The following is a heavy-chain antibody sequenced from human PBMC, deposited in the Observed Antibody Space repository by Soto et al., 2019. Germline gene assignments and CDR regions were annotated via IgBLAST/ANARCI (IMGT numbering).Heavy chain of an antibody. V-gene: IGHV3-23*01. CDR1: GFIFSDYA. CDR3: VKGMNYYYYYMDV. CDR2: ISGSGGKT. Sequence: EVQLLESGGGVVPPGGSLRLSCAASGFIFSDYAMTWVRQAPGKGLEWVSAISGSGGKTYYADSVKGRFTISRDSSQNMMFLQMSGLRAEDTAIYYCVKGMNYYYYYMDVRGNGTTVTVSS. J-gene: IGHJ6*03.